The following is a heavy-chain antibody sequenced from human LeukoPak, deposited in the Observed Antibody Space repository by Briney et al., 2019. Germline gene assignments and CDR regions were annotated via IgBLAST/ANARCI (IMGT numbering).Heavy chain of an antibody. CDR1: GFTFSSYA. CDR3: IKDIRPGGMDV. J-gene: IGHJ6*02. CDR2: IGWSSGRI. V-gene: IGHV3-9*01. D-gene: IGHD1-14*01. Sequence: GGSLRLSCAASGFTFSSYAMSWVRQAPGKGLEWVSGIGWSSGRIDYADSVKGRFTSSRDNAKNSLYLQRNSLRAEDTAIYYCIKDIRPGGMDVWGQGITVTVSS.